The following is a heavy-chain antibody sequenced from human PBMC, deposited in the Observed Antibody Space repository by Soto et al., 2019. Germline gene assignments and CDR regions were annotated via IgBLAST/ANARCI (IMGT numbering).Heavy chain of an antibody. D-gene: IGHD6-13*01. CDR2: IYYSGSA. J-gene: IGHJ2*01. V-gene: IGHV4-59*01. CDR1: GGSIRHYY. Sequence: QVQLQESGPGLVKPSETLSLTCTVSGGSIRHYYWSWIRQPPGKGLEWIGYIYYSGSANYNPSLKSRVIISVDTSKNLFSLKMSSVTAADTAVYFCARGGSSWSGAWYFDLWGRGTLVTVSS. CDR3: ARGGSSWSGAWYFDL.